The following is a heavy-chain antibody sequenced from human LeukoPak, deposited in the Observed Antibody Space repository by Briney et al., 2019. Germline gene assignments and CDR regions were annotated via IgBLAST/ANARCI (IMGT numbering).Heavy chain of an antibody. CDR3: ARVLYYYYMDV. CDR2: IYYSGSP. Sequence: SETLSLTCTVSGGSISSSSYYWGWIRQPPGKGLEWIGNIYYSGSPYYKPSLKSRVTISVDMSKNQFSLKLSSVTAADTAVYYCARVLYYYYMDVWGKGTTVTVSS. J-gene: IGHJ6*03. CDR1: GGSISSSSYY. D-gene: IGHD1-26*01. V-gene: IGHV4-39*07.